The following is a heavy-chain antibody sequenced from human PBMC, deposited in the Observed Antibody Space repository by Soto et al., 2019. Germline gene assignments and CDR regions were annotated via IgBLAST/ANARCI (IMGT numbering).Heavy chain of an antibody. V-gene: IGHV4-39*01. J-gene: IGHJ6*02. D-gene: IGHD2-8*02. CDR3: ARSPTGTEYYYGMDV. Sequence: LSLTCTVSGGSISSSSYYWGWIRQPPGKGLEWIGSIYYSGSTYYNPSLKSRVTISVDTSKNQFSLKLSSVTAADTAVYYCARSPTGTEYYYGMDVWGQGTTVTVSS. CDR1: GGSISSSSYY. CDR2: IYYSGST.